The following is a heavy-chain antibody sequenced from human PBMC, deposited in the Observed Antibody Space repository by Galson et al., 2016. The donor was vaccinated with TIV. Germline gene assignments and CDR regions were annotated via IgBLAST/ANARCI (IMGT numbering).Heavy chain of an antibody. CDR2: IAYDGSVK. Sequence: SLRLSCATSGFSFRRYGMYWVRQAPGKGLDWVALIAYDGSVKYYADSVRGRFTISRDNSKNTLFLQMNSLRPEDTATFYCAKTYHSLKGNGDWLMAFDVWGQGTMVIVAS. CDR3: AKTYHSLKGNGDWLMAFDV. V-gene: IGHV3-30*02. D-gene: IGHD2-8*01. CDR1: GFSFRRYG. J-gene: IGHJ3*01.